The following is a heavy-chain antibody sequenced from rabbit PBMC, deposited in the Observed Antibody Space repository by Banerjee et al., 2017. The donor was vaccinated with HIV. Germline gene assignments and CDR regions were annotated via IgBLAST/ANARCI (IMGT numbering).Heavy chain of an antibody. J-gene: IGHJ3*01. D-gene: IGHD4-1*01. CDR2: VYAVDGST. CDR3: ARDLAGVIGWNFGL. CDR1: GFDFSTNS. V-gene: IGHV1S45*01. Sequence: QEQLVESGGDLVKPGASLTLTCTASGFDFSTNSMCCVRQAQGKGLEWIGCVYAVDGSTYYASWAKGRFTISKTSSTTVTLQMTSLTAADTATYFCARDLAGVIGWNFGLWGQGTLVTVS.